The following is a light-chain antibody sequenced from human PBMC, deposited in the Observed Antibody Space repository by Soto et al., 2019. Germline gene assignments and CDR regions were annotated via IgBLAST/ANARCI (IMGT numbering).Light chain of an antibody. V-gene: IGKV3-20*01. Sequence: VFVLSSRALSFSPRERATLSCRSSESVSDNYLAWYQQRSGQAPRLVIYAASSRASAVPDRFSGSGSGADFTLTISRLEPEDFAVYYCQQYGSSPLTFGGGTKVDIK. CDR2: AAS. CDR1: ESVSDNY. CDR3: QQYGSSPLT. J-gene: IGKJ4*01.